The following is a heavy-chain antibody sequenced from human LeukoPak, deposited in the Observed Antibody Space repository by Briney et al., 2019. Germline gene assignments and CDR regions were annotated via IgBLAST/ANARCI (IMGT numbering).Heavy chain of an antibody. Sequence: GGSLRLSCAASGFTFSDYYMSWIRQAPGKGLGWVSDITISGGTTHFYSDSAKGRFTISRDNSKNTLYLQMNSLRAEDTAVYYCARESGWGLPHAFDFWGQGTMITVSS. CDR1: GFTFSDYY. CDR2: ITISGGTT. J-gene: IGHJ3*01. V-gene: IGHV3-11*04. D-gene: IGHD3-3*01. CDR3: ARESGWGLPHAFDF.